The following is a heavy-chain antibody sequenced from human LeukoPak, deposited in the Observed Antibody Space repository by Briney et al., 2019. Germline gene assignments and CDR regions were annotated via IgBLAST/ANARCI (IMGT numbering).Heavy chain of an antibody. CDR3: AKVGATVVTYDAFDI. D-gene: IGHD4-23*01. CDR2: ISYDGSNK. J-gene: IGHJ3*02. CDR1: GFTFSSYG. V-gene: IGHV3-30*18. Sequence: GGSLRLSCAASGFTFSSYGMHWVRQAPGKGLEWVAVISYDGSNKYYADSVKGRFTISRDNSKNTLYLQMNSLRAEDTAVYYCAKVGATVVTYDAFDIWGQGTMVTVSS.